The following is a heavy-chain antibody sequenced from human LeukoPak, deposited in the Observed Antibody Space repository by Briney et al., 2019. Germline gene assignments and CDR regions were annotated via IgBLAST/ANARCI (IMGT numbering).Heavy chain of an antibody. CDR3: ARGPTIRFLEWLTVQNLDAFDI. J-gene: IGHJ3*02. CDR1: GGSFSGYY. Sequence: PSETLSLTCAVYGGSFSGYYWSWIRQPPGKGLEWIGEINHSGSTNYNPSLKSRVTISVDTSKNQFSLKLSSVTAADTAVYYCARGPTIRFLEWLTVQNLDAFDIWGQGTMVTVSS. V-gene: IGHV4-34*01. D-gene: IGHD3-3*01. CDR2: INHSGST.